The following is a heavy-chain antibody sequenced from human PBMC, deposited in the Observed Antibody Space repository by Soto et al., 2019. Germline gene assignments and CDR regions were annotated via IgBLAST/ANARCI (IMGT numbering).Heavy chain of an antibody. CDR3: ARDHRVTGSSLYDCFDY. V-gene: IGHV1-18*03. CDR2: IGAYNGET. D-gene: IGHD2-2*01. Sequence: QVPLVQSGVEVKQPGASVKVSCKASGYTFSIYGISWVRQAPGQGLEWMGWIGAYNGETNYEQKCQGRFTMPTDTSTSTAAMYLRNLRSDDMALYYCARDHRVTGSSLYDCFDYWVQGTLVTLSS. CDR1: GYTFSIYG. J-gene: IGHJ4*02.